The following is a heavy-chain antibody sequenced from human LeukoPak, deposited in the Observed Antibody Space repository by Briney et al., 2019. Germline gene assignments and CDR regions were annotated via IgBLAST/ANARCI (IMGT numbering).Heavy chain of an antibody. V-gene: IGHV3-23*01. D-gene: IGHD3-9*01. J-gene: IGHJ4*02. Sequence: GGSLRLSCAASGFTFSSYAMSWVRQAPGKGLEWVSAISGSGGSTYYADSVKGRFTISRDNSKNTLYLQMNSLRAEDTAVYYCAKARELRYFDWLLDWGQGTLVTVSP. CDR1: GFTFSSYA. CDR3: AKARELRYFDWLLD. CDR2: ISGSGGST.